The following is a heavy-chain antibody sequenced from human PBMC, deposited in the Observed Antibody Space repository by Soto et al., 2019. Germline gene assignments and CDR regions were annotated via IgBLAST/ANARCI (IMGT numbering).Heavy chain of an antibody. V-gene: IGHV3-23*01. CDR3: TTDSRTTLPEIRFDY. CDR1: GFTFSSYA. J-gene: IGHJ4*01. CDR2: ISGSGGST. Sequence: QPGGSLRLSCAASGFTFSSYAMSWVRQAPGKGLEWVSAISGSGGSTYYADSVKGRFTISRDNSKNTLYLQMNSLRAEDTGVYYCTTDSRTTLPEIRFDYWGHGTQVTVSS. D-gene: IGHD1-26*01.